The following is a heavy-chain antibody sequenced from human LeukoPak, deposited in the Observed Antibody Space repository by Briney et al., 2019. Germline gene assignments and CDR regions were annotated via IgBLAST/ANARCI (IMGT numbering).Heavy chain of an antibody. Sequence: GESLKISCKGSGYSFTSYWIGWVRQMPGKGLEWMGIIYPGDSDTRYSPSFQGQVTISADKSISTAYLQWSSLKASDTAMYYCARRGRERIVGATKDYWGQGTLVTVSS. J-gene: IGHJ4*02. CDR3: ARRGRERIVGATKDY. CDR1: GYSFTSYW. CDR2: IYPGDSDT. V-gene: IGHV5-51*01. D-gene: IGHD1-26*01.